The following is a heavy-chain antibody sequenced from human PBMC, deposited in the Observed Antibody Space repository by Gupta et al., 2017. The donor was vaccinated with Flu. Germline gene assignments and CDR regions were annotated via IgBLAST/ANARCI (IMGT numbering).Heavy chain of an antibody. Sequence: QVELVQSGTAVQKPGSSVRVSCRVSGVSASNSAITSARQATGEGLEWNGGIIPLFGTTSYAQRFRGRVTFTADISANTVYLELNSHTSEYTAVYYCARGEMTGQSEATLFDHWGPGAVVNVSS. V-gene: IGHV1-69*06. J-gene: IGHJ5*02. CDR3: ARGEMTGQSEATLFDH. D-gene: IGHD5-12*01. CDR2: IIPLFGTT. CDR1: GVSASNSA.